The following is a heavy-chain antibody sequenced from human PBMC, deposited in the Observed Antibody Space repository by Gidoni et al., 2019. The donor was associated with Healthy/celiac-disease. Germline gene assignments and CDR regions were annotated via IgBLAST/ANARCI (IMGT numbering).Heavy chain of an antibody. CDR3: AKFAYSNPTDYYYGMDV. CDR1: GFTFSSYA. J-gene: IGHJ6*02. CDR2: SSGSGGST. D-gene: IGHD4-4*01. Sequence: EVQLLESGGGLGQPGVSLILSCAASGFTFSSYAMSWVRQAPGKGLEWVSASSGSGGSTYYAKSVKGRLTISRDNSKNTLYLQMNSLRAEDTAVYYCAKFAYSNPTDYYYGMDVWGQGTTVTVSS. V-gene: IGHV3-23*01.